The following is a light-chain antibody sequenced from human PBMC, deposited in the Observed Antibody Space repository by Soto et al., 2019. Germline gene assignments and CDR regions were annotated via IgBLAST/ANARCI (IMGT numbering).Light chain of an antibody. CDR1: SSNIGAGYD. J-gene: IGLJ2*01. CDR3: QSYDSSLRVRV. Sequence: QSVLTQPPSVSGAPGQRVTISCTGSSSNIGAGYDVHWYQQLPGTAPKLLIYGNSNRPSGVPDRFSGSKSGTSASLAITGLQAEDEADYYCQSYDSSLRVRVFGGGTKLTV. CDR2: GNS. V-gene: IGLV1-40*01.